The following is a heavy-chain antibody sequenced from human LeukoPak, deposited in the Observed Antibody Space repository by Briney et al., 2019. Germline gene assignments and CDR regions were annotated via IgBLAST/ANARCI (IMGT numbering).Heavy chain of an antibody. CDR2: MYYSGSP. D-gene: IGHD6-6*01. Sequence: SETLSLTCTVSGGSVSSGSYYWSWIRQPPGKGLEWIGYMYYSGSPDYNPSLKSRVTISVDTSKNQFSLRLNSVTAAVTAVYYCARDRTRHEAFDLWGQGTMVTVSS. V-gene: IGHV4-61*01. CDR3: ARDRTRHEAFDL. J-gene: IGHJ3*01. CDR1: GGSVSSGSYY.